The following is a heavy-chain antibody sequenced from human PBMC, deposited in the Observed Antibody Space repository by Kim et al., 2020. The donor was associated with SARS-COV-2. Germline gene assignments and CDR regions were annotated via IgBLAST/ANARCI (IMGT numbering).Heavy chain of an antibody. J-gene: IGHJ5*02. CDR3: AIELKSYYGSGSYSPWFDP. Sequence: SETLSLTCAVSGGSISSSNWWSWVRQPPGKGLEWIGEIYHSGSTNYNPSLKIRITISVDKSKNQFSLKRSSVTAADTAVYYCAIELKSYYGSGSYSPWFDPWGQGTLVTVSS. CDR1: GGSISSSNW. D-gene: IGHD3-10*01. V-gene: IGHV4-4*02. CDR2: IYHSGST.